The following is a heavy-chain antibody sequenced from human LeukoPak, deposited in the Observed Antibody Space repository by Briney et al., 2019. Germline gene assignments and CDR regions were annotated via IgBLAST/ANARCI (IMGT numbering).Heavy chain of an antibody. D-gene: IGHD1-26*01. CDR2: IKSKADGGTT. V-gene: IGHV3-15*01. J-gene: IGHJ3*02. CDR1: GFTFINAW. CDR3: TTEYEGSGSAFDI. Sequence: PGGSLRLSCAASGFTFINAWMSWVRQAPGKGLEWVGRIKSKADGGTTDYAASVKGRFTISRDNLENTLQMNSLKTEDTAVYYCTTEYEGSGSAFDIWGQGTMVTVSS.